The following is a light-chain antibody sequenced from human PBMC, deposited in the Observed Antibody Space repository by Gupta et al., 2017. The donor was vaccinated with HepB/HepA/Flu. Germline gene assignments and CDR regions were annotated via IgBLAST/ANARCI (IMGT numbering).Light chain of an antibody. Sequence: QSALTHPSPVSRSPGQSITISWTGTSSDVGGYNYVSWYQQHPGKAPKLMIYDVTNRPSGVSNRFSGSKTGNTASLTISGLQAEDEADYYCSSYTSSSTLGVFGTGTKVTVL. CDR1: SSDVGGYNY. CDR2: DVT. CDR3: SSYTSSSTLGV. J-gene: IGLJ1*01. V-gene: IGLV2-14*03.